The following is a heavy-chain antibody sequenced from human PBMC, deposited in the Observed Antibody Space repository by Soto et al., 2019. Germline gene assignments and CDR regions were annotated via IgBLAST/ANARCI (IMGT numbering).Heavy chain of an antibody. V-gene: IGHV5-51*01. CDR2: IYPGDATT. J-gene: IGHJ4*02. D-gene: IGHD3-10*01. CDR1: GYRFSSFW. Sequence: PGECLKISCEMSGYRFSSFWIAWVRGKAGKGRKWRGIIYPGDATTIYSPSFQGRLTISDDMSISTANLQWYDLKASDSAMYYCTSLIVSYYANNAYPYFDYWGQGTRVTVSS. CDR3: TSLIVSYYANNAYPYFDY.